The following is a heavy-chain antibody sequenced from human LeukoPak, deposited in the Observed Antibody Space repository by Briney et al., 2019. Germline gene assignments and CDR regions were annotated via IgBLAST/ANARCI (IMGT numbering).Heavy chain of an antibody. Sequence: GASVKVSCKASGYTFTSYAMNWVRQAPGQGLAWMGWISAYNGNTNYAQKLQGRVTMTTDTSTSTAYMELRSLRSDDTAVYYCARDSGEAAAGLLDYWGQGTLVTVSS. CDR2: ISAYNGNT. CDR3: ARDSGEAAAGLLDY. J-gene: IGHJ4*02. CDR1: GYTFTSYA. D-gene: IGHD6-13*01. V-gene: IGHV1-18*01.